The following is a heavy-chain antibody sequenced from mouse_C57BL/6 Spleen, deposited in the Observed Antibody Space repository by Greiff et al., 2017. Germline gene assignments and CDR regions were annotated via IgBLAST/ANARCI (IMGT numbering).Heavy chain of an antibody. Sequence: QVQLQQSGAELARPGASVKMSCKASGYTFTSYTMHWVKQRPGQGLEWIGYINTSSGDTKYNQKFKDKGTLTADKSSSTAYMKLSSRTSEDSSVYYCARSRATVVADWYFDVWGTGTTVTVSS. J-gene: IGHJ1*03. D-gene: IGHD1-1*01. CDR1: GYTFTSYT. CDR2: INTSSGDT. V-gene: IGHV1-4*01. CDR3: ARSRATVVADWYFDV.